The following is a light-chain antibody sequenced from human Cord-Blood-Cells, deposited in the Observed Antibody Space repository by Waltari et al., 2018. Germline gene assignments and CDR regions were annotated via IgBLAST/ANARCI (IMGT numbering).Light chain of an antibody. Sequence: DIQMTQSPSSLSAPVGDRVTITCPASQDISNYLNWYQQKPGKAPKLLIYDASNLETGVPSRFSGSGSGTDFTFTISSLQPEDIATYYCQQYDNLPLTFGGGTKVEIK. V-gene: IGKV1-33*01. CDR3: QQYDNLPLT. J-gene: IGKJ4*01. CDR1: QDISNY. CDR2: DAS.